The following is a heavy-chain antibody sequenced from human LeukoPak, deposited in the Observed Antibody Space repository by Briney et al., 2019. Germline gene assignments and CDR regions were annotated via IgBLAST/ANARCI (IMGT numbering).Heavy chain of an antibody. J-gene: IGHJ6*03. CDR2: IYTSGST. V-gene: IGHV4-38-2*02. CDR3: ARGEVAGMDV. D-gene: IGHD6-19*01. Sequence: SETLSLTCTVSGYSISSGYYWGWIRQPPGKGLEWIGRIYTSGSTNYNPSLKSRVTISVDTSKNQFSLKLSSVTAADTAVYYCARGEVAGMDVWGKGTTVTISS. CDR1: GYSISSGYY.